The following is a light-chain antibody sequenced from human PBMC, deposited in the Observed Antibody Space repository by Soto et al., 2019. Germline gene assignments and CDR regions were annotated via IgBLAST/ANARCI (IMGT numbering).Light chain of an antibody. CDR3: QSYDSGLSAYV. CDR2: GDS. CDR1: SSNIGAGYG. Sequence: QPVLTQPPSVSGAPGQRVTISCTGSSSNIGAGYGVHWYQQLPGTAPKLLIYGDSNRPSGVPDRFSGSKSGTSASLAITGLQAEDEADYYCQSYDSGLSAYVFGTGTKLTVL. J-gene: IGLJ1*01. V-gene: IGLV1-40*01.